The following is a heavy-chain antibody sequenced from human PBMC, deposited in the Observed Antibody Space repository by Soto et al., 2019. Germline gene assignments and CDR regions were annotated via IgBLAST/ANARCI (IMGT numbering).Heavy chain of an antibody. CDR1: GFTFNNYG. J-gene: IGHJ4*02. D-gene: IGHD3-16*01. CDR3: ARDKTFGGTIGSAFDS. CDR2: IWYDASHK. V-gene: IGHV3-33*01. Sequence: QVQVVESGGGVVQPGTSLRLSCAASGFTFNNYGMHWVRQAPGKGLEWVAVIWYDASHKYYADSVKGRFTISRDNSKNTLYLQMSSLRGEDTAVYYCARDKTFGGTIGSAFDSWGQGTLVTVYS.